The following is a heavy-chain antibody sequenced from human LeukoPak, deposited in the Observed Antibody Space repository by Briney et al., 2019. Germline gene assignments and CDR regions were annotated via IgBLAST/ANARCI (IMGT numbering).Heavy chain of an antibody. CDR3: ARPEQAAGYSGSFYTPFDY. Sequence: PGGSLRLSCATSGFSLSRNGMHWVRQAPGQGLEWVAFILSDGSYEYYADSVKGRFTISRDTSRNTLYLQMNSLRAEDTTVYYCARPEQAAGYSGSFYTPFDYWGQGTLVTVSS. CDR2: ILSDGSYE. J-gene: IGHJ4*02. V-gene: IGHV3-30*02. D-gene: IGHD1-26*01. CDR1: GFSLSRNG.